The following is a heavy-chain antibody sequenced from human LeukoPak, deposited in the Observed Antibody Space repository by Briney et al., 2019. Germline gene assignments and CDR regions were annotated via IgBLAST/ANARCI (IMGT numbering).Heavy chain of an antibody. CDR3: ARVGDHLHWNLDL. Sequence: GGSLRLSCAASGFTLSTYYMNWVRQAPGKGLEWVSIIYSGATTYYADSVKGRFTISRDTSKNTVSLQMNSLRADDTAVYFCARVGDHLHWNLDLWGRGTLVTVSS. CDR1: GFTLSTYY. CDR2: IYSGATT. J-gene: IGHJ2*01. D-gene: IGHD3-3*02. V-gene: IGHV3-53*01.